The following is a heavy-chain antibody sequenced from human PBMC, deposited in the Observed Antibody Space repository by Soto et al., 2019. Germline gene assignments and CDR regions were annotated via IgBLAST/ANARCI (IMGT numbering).Heavy chain of an antibody. CDR1: GFTFNNYA. D-gene: IGHD3-10*01. CDR3: AKGRGGAGSLTPRVDF. V-gene: IGHV3-23*01. Sequence: EVQLLESGGGLVQPGGSLRLSCAASGFTFNNYAMTWVRQAPGKGLEWVSAISGGGDTTSYADSVKGRFTVSRDGSNNTLDLQMSSLRAEATALYYCAKGRGGAGSLTPRVDFWGQGTLVTVSS. J-gene: IGHJ4*02. CDR2: ISGGGDTT.